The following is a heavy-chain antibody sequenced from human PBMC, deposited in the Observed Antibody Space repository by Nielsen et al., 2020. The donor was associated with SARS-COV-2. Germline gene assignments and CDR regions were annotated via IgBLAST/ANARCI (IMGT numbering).Heavy chain of an antibody. Sequence: GESLKISCAASGFTFSSYSMNWVRQAPGKGLEWVSSISSSSSYIYYADSGKGRFTISRDNAKNSLYLQMNSLRAEDTALYYCAKGGGLWARGMDVWGQGTTVTVSS. V-gene: IGHV3-21*04. D-gene: IGHD3-16*01. CDR1: GFTFSSYS. CDR2: ISSSSSYI. J-gene: IGHJ6*02. CDR3: AKGGGLWARGMDV.